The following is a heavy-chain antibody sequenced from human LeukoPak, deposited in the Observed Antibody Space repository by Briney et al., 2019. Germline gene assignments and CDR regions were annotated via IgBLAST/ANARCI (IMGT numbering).Heavy chain of an antibody. D-gene: IGHD6-19*01. CDR3: ARDGPTGRGVAGPPSGREYFDF. CDR1: GFTFTSYD. V-gene: IGHV3-33*01. CDR2: IWYAGSQK. J-gene: IGHJ4*02. Sequence: GGSLRLSCAASGFTFTSYDMHWVRQAPGKGLEWVAVIWYAGSQKHYVDSVKGRFIISRDNSKNTLYLQMNSLTAEDTAVYYCARDGPTGRGVAGPPSGREYFDFWGQGTLVTVSS.